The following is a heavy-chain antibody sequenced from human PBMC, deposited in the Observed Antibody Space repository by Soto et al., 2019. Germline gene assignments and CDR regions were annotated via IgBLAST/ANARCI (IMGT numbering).Heavy chain of an antibody. V-gene: IGHV3-9*01. J-gene: IGHJ4*02. CDR1: GFTFVDYA. CDR2: ISWNSGSI. CDR3: AKDPYSSSSPTYFDY. Sequence: QPGGSLRLSCAASGFTFVDYAMHWVRQAPGKGLEWVSGISWNSGSIGYADSVKGRFTISRDNAKNSLYLQMNSLRAEDTALYYCAKDPYSSSSPTYFDYWGQGTLVTVSS. D-gene: IGHD6-6*01.